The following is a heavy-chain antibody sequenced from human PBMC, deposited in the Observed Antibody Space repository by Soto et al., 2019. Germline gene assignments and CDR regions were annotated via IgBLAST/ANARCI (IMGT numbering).Heavy chain of an antibody. V-gene: IGHV4-4*07. D-gene: IGHD1-1*01. CDR2: IYATGTT. J-gene: IGHJ5*01. CDR3: VRDGTKTLRDWFDP. Sequence: SETLSLTCTVSGASISGFYWSWIRKSAGKGLEWIGRIYATGTTDYNPSLKSRVMMSVDTSKKQFSLQLRSVTAANTAVYYCVRDGTKTLRDWFDPWGQGAMVTVSS. CDR1: GASISGFY.